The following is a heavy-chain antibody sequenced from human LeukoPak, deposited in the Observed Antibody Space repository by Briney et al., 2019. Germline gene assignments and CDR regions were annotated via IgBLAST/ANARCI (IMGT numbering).Heavy chain of an antibody. Sequence: ASVKVSCKACGFTFTNYFMHWLRQAPGQGLEWMGIISPNGDSTDYAQKFQGRLTMARDTSTTTLYMELSGLRSEDTAIYYCARADDQDFDSWGQGTLVTVSS. CDR1: GFTFTNYF. CDR3: ARADDQDFDS. D-gene: IGHD3-3*01. CDR2: ISPNGDST. J-gene: IGHJ4*02. V-gene: IGHV1-46*01.